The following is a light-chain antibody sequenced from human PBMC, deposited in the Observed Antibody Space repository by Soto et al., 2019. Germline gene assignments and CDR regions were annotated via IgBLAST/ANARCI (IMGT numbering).Light chain of an antibody. J-gene: IGLJ3*02. CDR3: MIWHSSAWM. Sequence: QPVLTQPSSLSASPGASASLTCTLRSGINVGTYRIYWFQQKPGSPPQYLLSYKSDSDKQQGSGVPSRFSGSKDASANAGILLISGLQSEDEADYYCMIWHSSAWMFGGGTKLTVL. CDR2: YKSDSDK. V-gene: IGLV5-45*03. CDR1: SGINVGTYR.